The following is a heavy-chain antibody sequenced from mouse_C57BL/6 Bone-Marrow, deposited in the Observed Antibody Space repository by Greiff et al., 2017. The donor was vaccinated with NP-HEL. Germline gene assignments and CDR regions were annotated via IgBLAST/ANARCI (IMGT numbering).Heavy chain of an antibody. CDR2: IWSGGST. Sequence: VKLMESGPGLVQPSQSLSITCTASGFSLTSYGVHWVRQSPGKGLEWLGVIWSGGSTDYNAAFISRLSISKDNSKSQVFFKMNSLQADDTAIYYCAIYGGAYWGQGTLVTVSA. CDR1: GFSLTSYG. D-gene: IGHD1-1*01. CDR3: AIYGGAY. V-gene: IGHV2-2*01. J-gene: IGHJ3*01.